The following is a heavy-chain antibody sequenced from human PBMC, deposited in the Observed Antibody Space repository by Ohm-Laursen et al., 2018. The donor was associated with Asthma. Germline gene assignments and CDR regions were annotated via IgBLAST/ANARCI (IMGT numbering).Heavy chain of an antibody. CDR1: GFTFRSYA. CDR3: AKDLVVPAAMRYYYGMDV. J-gene: IGHJ6*02. V-gene: IGHV3-30*04. CDR2: ISYDGSNK. Sequence: SLRLSCTASGFTFRSYAMHWVRQAPGKGLEWVAVISYDGSNKYYADSVKGRFTISRDNSKNTLYLQMNSLRAEDTAVYYCAKDLVVPAAMRYYYGMDVWGQGTTVTVSS. D-gene: IGHD2-2*01.